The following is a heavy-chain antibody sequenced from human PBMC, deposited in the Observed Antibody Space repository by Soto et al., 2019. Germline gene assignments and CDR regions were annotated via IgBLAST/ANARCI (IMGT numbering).Heavy chain of an antibody. CDR2: IYHSGST. Sequence: SETLSLTCAVSGYSISSGYYWGWIRQPPGKGLEWIGSIYHSGSTYYNPSLKSRVTISVDTSKNQFSLKLSSVTAADTAVYYCARDSTIVVVPSAILLEHFVYWGQGNLVPVPS. CDR1: GYSISSGYY. J-gene: IGHJ4*02. V-gene: IGHV4-38-2*02. CDR3: ARDSTIVVVPSAILLEHFVY. D-gene: IGHD2-2*02.